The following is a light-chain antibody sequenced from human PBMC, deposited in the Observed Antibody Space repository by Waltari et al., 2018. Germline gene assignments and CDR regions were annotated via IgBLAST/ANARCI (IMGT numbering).Light chain of an antibody. V-gene: IGKV4-1*01. J-gene: IGKJ1*01. CDR2: WAS. CDR3: QQYYSTLSWT. CDR1: QSVLYSSKRQNY. Sequence: DIVMTQSPDSLDVSLGERATINCKSSQSVLYSSKRQNYFAWYQQKPGQSPKLLIYWASTRESGVPDRFSGSGSETDFTLTISNLQAEDVAVYYCQQYYSTLSWTFGQGTKVEIK.